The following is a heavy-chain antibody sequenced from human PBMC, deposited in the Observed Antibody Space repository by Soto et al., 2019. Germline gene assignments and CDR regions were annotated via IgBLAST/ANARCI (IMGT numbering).Heavy chain of an antibody. CDR1: GGSITSSYY. CDR3: ATIPATTILTDY. J-gene: IGHJ4*02. D-gene: IGHD2-2*02. Sequence: QLQLQESGPGLVKPSETLSLTCTFSGGSITSSYYWGWIRQPPGKGLEWIGSIYYSGRTYYNPSLKSRVTISVDTSTNQFSLKLSSVTAADTAVYYCATIPATTILTDYWGQGTLVTVSS. CDR2: IYYSGRT. V-gene: IGHV4-39*01.